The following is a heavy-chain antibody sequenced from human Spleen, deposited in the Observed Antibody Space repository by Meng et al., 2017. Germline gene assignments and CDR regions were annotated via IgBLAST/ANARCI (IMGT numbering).Heavy chain of an antibody. Sequence: GGSLRLSCAASGFSFSSYSMNWVRQAPGKGLEWVSSISTMSSYIFYADSVMGRFTISRDNAKKSLYLQMNSLRAEDTAVYYCARELTGNNGYEYYFDYWGQGTLVTVSS. CDR2: ISTMSSYI. J-gene: IGHJ4*02. CDR3: ARELTGNNGYEYYFDY. V-gene: IGHV3-21*01. CDR1: GFSFSSYS. D-gene: IGHD5-12*01.